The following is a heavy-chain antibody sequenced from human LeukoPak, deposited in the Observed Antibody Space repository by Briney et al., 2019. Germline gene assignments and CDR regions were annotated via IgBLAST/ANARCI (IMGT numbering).Heavy chain of an antibody. J-gene: IGHJ4*02. CDR1: GFTFGKYW. CDR3: ARAAAMVPYFDY. Sequence: GGSLRLSCVASGFTFGKYWMSWVRQAPGKGLEWVANIKLDGSEKNYVDSVKGRFTISRDNTKNSLYLQMNSLRAEDTAVYYCARAAAMVPYFDYWGQGTLVTVSS. CDR2: IKLDGSEK. D-gene: IGHD5-18*01. V-gene: IGHV3-7*03.